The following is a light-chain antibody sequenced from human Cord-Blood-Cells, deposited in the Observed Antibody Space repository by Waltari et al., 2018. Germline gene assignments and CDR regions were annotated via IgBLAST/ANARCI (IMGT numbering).Light chain of an antibody. Sequence: QSALTQPASVSGSPGQSITTPRTGTSSDVGGYNSVSWYQQHPGKAPKLMIYDVSNRPSGVSNRFSGPKSGNTASLTISGLQAEDEADYYCSSYTSSSTRVFGGGTKLTVL. V-gene: IGLV2-14*01. CDR1: SSDVGGYNS. CDR2: DVS. J-gene: IGLJ2*01. CDR3: SSYTSSSTRV.